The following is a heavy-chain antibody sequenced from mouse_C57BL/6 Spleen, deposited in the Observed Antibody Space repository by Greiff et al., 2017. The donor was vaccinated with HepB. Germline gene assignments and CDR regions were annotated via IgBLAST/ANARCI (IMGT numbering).Heavy chain of an antibody. CDR2: IYPRSGNT. J-gene: IGHJ2*01. D-gene: IGHD1-1*01. CDR1: GYTFTSYG. Sequence: QVHVKQSGAELARPGASVKLSCKASGYTFTSYGISWVKQSTGQGLEWIGEIYPRSGNTYYNEKFKGKATLTADKSSSTAYMELRSLTSEDSAVYFCAKGGYYYGSSYLDYWGQGTTLTVSS. V-gene: IGHV1-81*01. CDR3: AKGGYYYGSSYLDY.